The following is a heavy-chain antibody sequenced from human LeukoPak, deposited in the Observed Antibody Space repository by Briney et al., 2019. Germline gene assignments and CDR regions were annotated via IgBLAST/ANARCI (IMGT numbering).Heavy chain of an antibody. V-gene: IGHV3-23*01. J-gene: IGHJ5*02. D-gene: IGHD3-22*01. CDR2: ISGSGDTT. CDR3: AKDRPRDYSSRQGFSDNWFDP. CDR1: GFTFSSYA. Sequence: GGSLILSCAASGFTFSSYAMTWVRQAPGRGLEWVSTISGSGDTTFYADSVKGRFTISRDNSKNTLYLQMNSLRAEDTAVYYCAKDRPRDYSSRQGFSDNWFDPWGRGTLVTVSS.